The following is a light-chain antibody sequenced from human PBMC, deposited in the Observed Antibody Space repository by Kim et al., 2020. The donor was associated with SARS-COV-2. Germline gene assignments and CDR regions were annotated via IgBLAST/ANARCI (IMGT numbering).Light chain of an antibody. CDR3: QVWDSSTGV. V-gene: IGLV3-9*01. Sequence: SYELTQPLSVSVALGQTARITCGGNNIGSKNVHWYQQKPGQAPVLVIYRDSNRPSGIPERFSGSNSGNTATLTISRAQAGDEADYYCQVWDSSTGVFGGGTQLTAL. J-gene: IGLJ3*02. CDR1: NIGSKN. CDR2: RDS.